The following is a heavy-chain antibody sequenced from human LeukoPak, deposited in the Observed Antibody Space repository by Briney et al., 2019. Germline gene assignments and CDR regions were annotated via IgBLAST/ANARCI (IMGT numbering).Heavy chain of an antibody. D-gene: IGHD1-1*01. Sequence: SVKVSCKASGGTFSSYAISWVRQAPGQGLEWMGGIIPIFGTANYAQKFQGRVTITADKSTSTAYMELSSLRSEDTAVYYCARGGGNWNPDDDYYYYYMDVWGKGTTVTVSS. V-gene: IGHV1-69*06. CDR3: ARGGGNWNPDDDYYYYYMDV. CDR1: GGTFSSYA. J-gene: IGHJ6*03. CDR2: IIPIFGTA.